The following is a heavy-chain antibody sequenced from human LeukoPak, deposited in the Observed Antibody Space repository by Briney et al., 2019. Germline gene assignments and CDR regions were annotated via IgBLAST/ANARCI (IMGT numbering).Heavy chain of an antibody. CDR2: MNPNSGNT. CDR1: GYTFTSYD. D-gene: IGHD3-10*01. J-gene: IGHJ6*03. V-gene: IGHV1-8*01. Sequence: GASVKVSCKSSGYTFTSYDINWVRQATGQGLEWMGWMNPNSGNTGYAQKFQGRVTMTRNTSISTAYMELSSLRSEDTAVYYCARGHMVGNYYYYYYMDVWGKGTTVTVSS. CDR3: ARGHMVGNYYYYYYMDV.